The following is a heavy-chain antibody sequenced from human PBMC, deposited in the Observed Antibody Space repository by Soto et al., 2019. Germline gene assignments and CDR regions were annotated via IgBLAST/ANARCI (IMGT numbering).Heavy chain of an antibody. CDR3: ARVPTGCYDWD. J-gene: IGHJ4*02. Sequence: EVQLVESGGGVVQPGGSLRLSCAASGFTFSTHWMHWVRQAPGKGLLWVSRINSDGSRTDYADSVRGRFTISRDNAKNTVYLQMNSLRAEDTAVYYCARVPTGCYDWDWGQGTLVTVSS. CDR2: INSDGSRT. D-gene: IGHD5-12*01. CDR1: GFTFSTHW. V-gene: IGHV3-74*01.